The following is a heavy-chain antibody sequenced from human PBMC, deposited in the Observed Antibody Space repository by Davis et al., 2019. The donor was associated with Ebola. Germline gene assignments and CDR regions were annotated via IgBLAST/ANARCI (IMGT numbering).Heavy chain of an antibody. CDR2: IDSDGTST. D-gene: IGHD3-22*01. V-gene: IGHV3-74*01. CDR3: AREYYYEELDY. Sequence: PGGSLRLSCAASGFTFRSFWMHWVRHAPGKGLVWVSRIDSDGTSTIYADSVKGRFTISRDNAKNTLHLQMSALRAEDTAIYYCAREYYYEELDYWGQGILVTVSS. J-gene: IGHJ4*02. CDR1: GFTFRSFW.